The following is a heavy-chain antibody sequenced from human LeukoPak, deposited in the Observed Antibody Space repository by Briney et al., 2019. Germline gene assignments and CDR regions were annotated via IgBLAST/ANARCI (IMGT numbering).Heavy chain of an antibody. CDR1: GFTFSSYW. Sequence: GGSLRLSCEGSGFTFSSYWMHWVRQAPGKGLEWVSAISGSGGSTYYADSVKGRFTISRDSSKNTLYLQMNSLRAEDTAVYYCAKDRGYHYDSSGYYRMDAFDIWGQGTMVTVSS. CDR3: AKDRGYHYDSSGYYRMDAFDI. V-gene: IGHV3-23*01. CDR2: ISGSGGST. J-gene: IGHJ3*02. D-gene: IGHD3-22*01.